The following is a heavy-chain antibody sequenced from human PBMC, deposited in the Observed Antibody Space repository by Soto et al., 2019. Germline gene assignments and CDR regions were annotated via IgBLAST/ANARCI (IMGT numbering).Heavy chain of an antibody. CDR1: GLSLSDYY. J-gene: IGHJ4*02. D-gene: IGHD1-1*01. Sequence: GSLRLSCAGAGLSLSDYYISWIRQAPGKGLEWISYSSNSGTFSRYADSVKGRFSISRDNTKNLLYLQMNSLRAEDTAVYYCARSGDNYNRLDYWGQGTPVTGSS. CDR2: SSNSGTFS. V-gene: IGHV3-11*06. CDR3: ARSGDNYNRLDY.